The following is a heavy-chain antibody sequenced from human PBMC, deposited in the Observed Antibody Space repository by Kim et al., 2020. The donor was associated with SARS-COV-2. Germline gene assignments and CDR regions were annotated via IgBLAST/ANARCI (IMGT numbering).Heavy chain of an antibody. V-gene: IGHV4-59*01. D-gene: IGHD5-12*01. CDR1: GGSISSYY. Sequence: SETLSLTCTVSGGSISSYYWSWIQQPPGKGLEWIGYIYYSGSTNYNPSLKSRVTISVDTSKNQFSLKLSSVTAADTAVYYCARYSGYGEPFVDWGQGTLVTVSS. J-gene: IGHJ4*02. CDR3: ARYSGYGEPFVD. CDR2: IYYSGST.